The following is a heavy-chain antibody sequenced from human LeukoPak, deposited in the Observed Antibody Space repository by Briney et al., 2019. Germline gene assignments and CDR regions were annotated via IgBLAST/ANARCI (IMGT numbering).Heavy chain of an antibody. CDR2: IIPIFGTA. CDR1: GGTFSSYA. J-gene: IGHJ3*02. V-gene: IGHV1-69*05. D-gene: IGHD3-22*01. Sequence: SVKVSCKVSGGTFSSYAISWVRQAPGQGLEWMGRIIPIFGTANYAQKFQGRVTITTDESTSTAYMELSSLRSEDTAVYYCARPLRSGYYYNAFDIWGQGTMVTVSS. CDR3: ARPLRSGYYYNAFDI.